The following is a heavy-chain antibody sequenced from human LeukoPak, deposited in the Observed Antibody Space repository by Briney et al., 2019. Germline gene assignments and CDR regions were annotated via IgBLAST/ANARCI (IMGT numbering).Heavy chain of an antibody. J-gene: IGHJ4*02. V-gene: IGHV3-30*18. Sequence: PGGSLRLSCAASGFTFSSYGMHWVRQAPGMGLEWVAVISYDGSNKYYADSVKGRFTISRDNSKNTLYLQMNSLRAEDTAVYYCAKEEVGDCTNGVCSVYFDYWGQGTLVTVSS. CDR3: AKEEVGDCTNGVCSVYFDY. CDR1: GFTFSSYG. D-gene: IGHD2-8*01. CDR2: ISYDGSNK.